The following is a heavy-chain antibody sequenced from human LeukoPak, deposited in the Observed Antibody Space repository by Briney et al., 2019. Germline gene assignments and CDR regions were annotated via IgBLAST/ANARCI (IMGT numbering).Heavy chain of an antibody. V-gene: IGHV4-59*04. CDR1: GFTFSSYE. Sequence: GSLRLSCAASGFTFSSYEMNWVRQPPGKGLEWIGTIYYSGNTYYNPSLKSRVTISVDTSKNQFSLKLSSVTATDTAVYYCARVGSTGWYLNWGQGTLVTVSS. CDR3: ARVGSTGWYLN. CDR2: IYYSGNT. D-gene: IGHD6-19*01. J-gene: IGHJ4*02.